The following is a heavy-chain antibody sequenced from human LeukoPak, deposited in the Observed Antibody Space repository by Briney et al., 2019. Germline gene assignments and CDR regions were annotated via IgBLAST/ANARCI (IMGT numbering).Heavy chain of an antibody. Sequence: GSSVNVSFKSSVYTFTRFGISWVRQPPGQGRDWVGLSNTNTGNTNYAQKFQGRVTMTTDTSTSTASMEVRSLRSDDTAVYYCARDGRSSWYQNWDQGTLVTVSS. D-gene: IGHD6-13*01. J-gene: IGHJ4*02. V-gene: IGHV1-18*01. CDR3: ARDGRSSWYQN. CDR2: SNTNTGNT. CDR1: VYTFTRFG.